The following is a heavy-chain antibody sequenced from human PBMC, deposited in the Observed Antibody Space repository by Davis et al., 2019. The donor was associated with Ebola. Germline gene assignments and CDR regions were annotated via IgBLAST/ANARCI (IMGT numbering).Heavy chain of an antibody. Sequence: ESLKISCAASGFTFSNAWMSWVRQPPGKGLEWIGEINHSGSTNYNPPLKSRVTISVDTSKNQFSLKLSSVTAADTAVYYCARGRVGYCSSTSCYKLDYWGQGTLVTVSS. D-gene: IGHD2-2*02. CDR3: ARGRVGYCSSTSCYKLDY. CDR2: INHSGST. J-gene: IGHJ4*02. V-gene: IGHV4-34*01. CDR1: GFTFSNAW.